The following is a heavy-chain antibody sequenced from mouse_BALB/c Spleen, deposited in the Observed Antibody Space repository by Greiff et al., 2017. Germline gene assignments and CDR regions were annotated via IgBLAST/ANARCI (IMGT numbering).Heavy chain of an antibody. V-gene: IGHV2-9-2*01. CDR3: VRDNWGVQAWFAY. J-gene: IGHJ3*01. D-gene: IGHD4-1*01. CDR1: GFSLTSYD. CDR2: IWTGGGT. Sequence: VNVVESGPGLVAPSQSLSITCTVSGFSLTSYDISWIRQPPGKGLEWLGVIWTGGGTNYNSAFMSRLSISKDNSKSQVFLKMNSLQTDDTAIYYCVRDNWGVQAWFAYWGQGTLVTVSA.